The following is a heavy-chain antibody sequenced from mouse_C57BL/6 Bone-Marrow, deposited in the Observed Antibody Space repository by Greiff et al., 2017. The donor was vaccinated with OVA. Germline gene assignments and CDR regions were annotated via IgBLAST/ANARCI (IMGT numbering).Heavy chain of an antibody. D-gene: IGHD1-1*01. J-gene: IGHJ1*03. V-gene: IGHV5-16*01. CDR1: GFTFSDYY. CDR3: GRMGDGSNYFGYFDD. CDR2: INYDGSST. Sequence: DVMLVESEGGLVQPGSSMKLSCTASGFTFSDYYMAWVRQVPEKGLEWVANINYDGSSTYYLDSLKSRFIISRANAKNILYLQMSSLKSEDTATYYCGRMGDGSNYFGYFDDWGTGTTVTVSS.